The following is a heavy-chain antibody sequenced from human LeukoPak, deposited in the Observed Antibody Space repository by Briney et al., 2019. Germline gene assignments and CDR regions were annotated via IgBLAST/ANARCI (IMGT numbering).Heavy chain of an antibody. J-gene: IGHJ4*02. Sequence: GGSLRLSXAASGFTFSSYSMNWVRQAPGKGLEWVSSISSSSSYIYYADSVKGRFTISRDNAKNSLYLQMNSLRAEDTAVYYCAREPPPDIVVVVAARGEDYWGQGTLVTVSS. D-gene: IGHD2-15*01. CDR3: AREPPPDIVVVVAARGEDY. V-gene: IGHV3-21*01. CDR2: ISSSSSYI. CDR1: GFTFSSYS.